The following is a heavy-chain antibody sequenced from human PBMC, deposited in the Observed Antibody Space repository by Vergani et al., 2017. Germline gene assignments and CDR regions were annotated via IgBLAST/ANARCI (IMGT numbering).Heavy chain of an antibody. J-gene: IGHJ6*03. CDR2: ISAYKGNT. V-gene: IGHV1-18*01. CDR1: GYTFTSYG. D-gene: IGHD1-26*01. Sequence: QVQLVQSGAEVKKPGASVKVSCKASGYTFTSYGISWVRQAPGQGLEWMGWISAYKGNTNYAQKLQGRVTMTKDTSTSTAYMELRSLRSDDTAVYYCARDLRGSPEYWYYYYMDVWGKGTTVTVSS. CDR3: ARDLRGSPEYWYYYYMDV.